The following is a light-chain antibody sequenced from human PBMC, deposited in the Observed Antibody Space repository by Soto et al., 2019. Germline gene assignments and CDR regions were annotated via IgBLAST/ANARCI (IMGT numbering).Light chain of an antibody. CDR1: SSDVGAYKY. V-gene: IGLV2-8*01. CDR3: TSYVGNDIWV. CDR2: EVT. Sequence: QSVLTQPPSASGSPGQSVTISCTGTSSDVGAYKYVSWYQQYPGKAPKLLIYEVTKRPSGVPARFSGSKSGNTASLTVSGLQAEDEADYYCTSYVGNDIWVFGGGTKVTVL. J-gene: IGLJ3*02.